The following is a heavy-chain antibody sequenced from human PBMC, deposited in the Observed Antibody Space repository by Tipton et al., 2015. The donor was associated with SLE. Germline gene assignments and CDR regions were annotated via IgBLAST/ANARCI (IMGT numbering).Heavy chain of an antibody. CDR3: ARGKFYFDY. Sequence: SLRLSCAASGFTFINSTMHWVRQAPGKGLEWVALITSDGGTKDSADSVKGRFIISRDNSRNTLYLQMNSLRVEDTAVYYCARGKFYFDYWGQGALVTVSS. V-gene: IGHV3-30*04. CDR2: ITSDGGTK. CDR1: GFTFINST. J-gene: IGHJ4*02.